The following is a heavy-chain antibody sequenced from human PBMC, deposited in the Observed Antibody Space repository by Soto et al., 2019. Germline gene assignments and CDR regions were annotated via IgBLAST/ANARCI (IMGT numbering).Heavy chain of an antibody. CDR2: IYYSGST. Sequence: SETLSLTCTVSGGSISSYYWSWILQPPGKGLEWIGYIYYSGSTNYNPSLKSRVTISVDTSKNQFSLKLSSVTAADTAVYYCARAVPDIVVVPAAERINWFDPWGQGTLVTVSS. D-gene: IGHD2-2*01. V-gene: IGHV4-59*01. J-gene: IGHJ5*02. CDR3: ARAVPDIVVVPAAERINWFDP. CDR1: GGSISSYY.